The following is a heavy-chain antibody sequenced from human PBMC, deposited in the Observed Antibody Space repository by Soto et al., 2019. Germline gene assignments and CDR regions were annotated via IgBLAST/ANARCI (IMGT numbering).Heavy chain of an antibody. Sequence: AASVKVSCKASGYTFTSYYMHWVRQAPGQGLEWMGIINPSGGSTSYAQKFQGRVTMTRDTSTSTVYMELSSLRSEDTAVYYCARDRSGYYDSSGYFDYWGQGTLVTVSS. D-gene: IGHD3-22*01. J-gene: IGHJ4*02. CDR1: GYTFTSYY. V-gene: IGHV1-46*01. CDR3: ARDRSGYYDSSGYFDY. CDR2: INPSGGST.